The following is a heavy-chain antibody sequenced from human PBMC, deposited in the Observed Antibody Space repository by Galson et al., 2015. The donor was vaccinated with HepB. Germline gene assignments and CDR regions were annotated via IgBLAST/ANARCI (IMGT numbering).Heavy chain of an antibody. Sequence: SLRLSCAASGFTFTIYSMNWVRQAPGKGLEWVSAISGGGGSTYYADSVKGRFTISRDNSKNTLYLQMNSLRAEDTAVYYCAKDRSSSWFREYFQHWGQGTLVTVSS. D-gene: IGHD6-13*01. J-gene: IGHJ1*01. CDR3: AKDRSSSWFREYFQH. V-gene: IGHV3-23*01. CDR1: GFTFTIYS. CDR2: ISGGGGST.